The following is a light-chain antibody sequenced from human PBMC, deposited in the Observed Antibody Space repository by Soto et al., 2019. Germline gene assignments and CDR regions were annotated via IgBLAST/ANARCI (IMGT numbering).Light chain of an antibody. Sequence: QSVLTQAASVSGSPGQSITISCTGASSDFGDHKSVSWYQHHPGKAPKLIIYEVNYRPSGVSSRFSGSRSGNTASLTISGLQAEDEAHYYCSSFRSVGTWVFGGGTQLTVL. CDR1: SSDFGDHKS. V-gene: IGLV2-14*01. CDR3: SSFRSVGTWV. J-gene: IGLJ3*02. CDR2: EVN.